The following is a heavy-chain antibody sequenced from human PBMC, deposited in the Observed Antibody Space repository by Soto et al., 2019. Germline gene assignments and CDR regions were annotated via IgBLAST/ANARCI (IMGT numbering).Heavy chain of an antibody. D-gene: IGHD2-2*02. CDR3: ARVQMLYGISKIAGWFDY. CDR2: IGGSGITT. Sequence: GGSLRLSCTASGLTFSNYGMTWVRQAPGKGLEWVSTIGGSGITTYYADSVKGRFTISRDNSGNTLNLQMNSLRADDTAVYHCARVQMLYGISKIAGWFDYWGQGTLVTVSS. V-gene: IGHV3-23*01. CDR1: GLTFSNYG. J-gene: IGHJ4*02.